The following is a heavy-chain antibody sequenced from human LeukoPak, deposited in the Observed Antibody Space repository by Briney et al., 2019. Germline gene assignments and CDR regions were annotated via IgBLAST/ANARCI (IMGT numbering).Heavy chain of an antibody. J-gene: IGHJ4*02. CDR1: GGSISSGGYY. V-gene: IGHV4-31*03. Sequence: SETLSLTCTVSGGSISSGGYYWSWIRQHPGKGLEWIGYIYYSGSTYYNPSLKSRVTISVDTSKNQFSLRLNSVTAADTAVYYCARGGSAAKYYFDSWGQGTLVTVSS. CDR2: IYYSGST. D-gene: IGHD6-13*01. CDR3: ARGGSAAKYYFDS.